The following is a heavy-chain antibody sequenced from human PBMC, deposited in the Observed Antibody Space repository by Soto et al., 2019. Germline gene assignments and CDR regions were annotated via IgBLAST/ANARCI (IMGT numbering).Heavy chain of an antibody. Sequence: EVQLVESGGGLVQPGGSLRLSCAASGFSISSYWMNWVRQAPGKGLEWVAIIRKDGSEEYYVDSVKGRFTISRDNAKSSLYLPMNSPRDDDTAVYYCAGGSGWLSEYWGRGTLVTVSS. J-gene: IGHJ4*02. CDR2: IRKDGSEE. CDR3: AGGSGWLSEY. D-gene: IGHD6-19*01. CDR1: GFSISSYW. V-gene: IGHV3-7*03.